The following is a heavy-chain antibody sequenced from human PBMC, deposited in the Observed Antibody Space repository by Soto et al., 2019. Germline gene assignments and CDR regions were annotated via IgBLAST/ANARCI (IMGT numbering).Heavy chain of an antibody. D-gene: IGHD2-15*01. CDR2: ISSSRSSI. CDR3: ARQEVVVAAAGFDY. J-gene: IGHJ4*02. Sequence: PGGSLRLSCAASGFTFSDYYMSWIRQAPGKGLEWVSYISSSRSSIYYADSVKGRFTISRDNAKNSLYLQMNSLRAEDTAVYYCARQEVVVAAAGFDYWGQGALVTVSS. V-gene: IGHV3-11*04. CDR1: GFTFSDYY.